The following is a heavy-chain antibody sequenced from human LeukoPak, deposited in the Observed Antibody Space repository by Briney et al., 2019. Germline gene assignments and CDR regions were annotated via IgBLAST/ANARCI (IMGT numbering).Heavy chain of an antibody. Sequence: GRSLRLSCAASGFTFSSYGMHWVRQAPGKGLEWVAVISYDGSNKYYADSVKGRFTISRDNSKNTLYLQMNSLRAEDTAVYYCAKWGVAFRELSRGFDYWRQGTLVTVSS. CDR3: AKWGVAFRELSRGFDY. D-gene: IGHD3-10*01. V-gene: IGHV3-30*18. CDR2: ISYDGSNK. J-gene: IGHJ4*02. CDR1: GFTFSSYG.